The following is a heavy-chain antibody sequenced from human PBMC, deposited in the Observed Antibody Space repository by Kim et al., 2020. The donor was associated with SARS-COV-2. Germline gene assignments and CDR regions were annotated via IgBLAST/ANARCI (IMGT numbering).Heavy chain of an antibody. CDR3: ASDLSVLAVANAHFDS. J-gene: IGHJ4*02. V-gene: IGHV3-30*01. D-gene: IGHD6-19*01. Sequence: SVKGRLPISRDTSTNTLYLNMNGLRAEDTAVYYCASDLSVLAVANAHFDSWGQGTLVTVSS.